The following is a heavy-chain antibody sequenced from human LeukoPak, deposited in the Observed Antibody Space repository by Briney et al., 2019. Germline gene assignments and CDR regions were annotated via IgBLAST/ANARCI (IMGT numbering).Heavy chain of an antibody. J-gene: IGHJ5*01. Sequence: GGSLRLSCTASGFTFSNYAMTWVRQAPGKGLEWVSGISGVSGDTYYAGSVKGRFTISRDNSKNTLFLQMNSLRAEDTALYYCAKDGVTAFYGDPTNWFDSWGQGILVTVSS. V-gene: IGHV3-23*01. CDR3: AKDGVTAFYGDPTNWFDS. CDR1: GFTFSNYA. CDR2: ISGVSGDT. D-gene: IGHD4-17*01.